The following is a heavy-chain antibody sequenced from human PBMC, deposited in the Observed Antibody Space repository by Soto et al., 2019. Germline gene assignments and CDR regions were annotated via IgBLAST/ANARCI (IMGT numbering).Heavy chain of an antibody. CDR3: ARDQKDEDCGGGSCYFYYGMDV. J-gene: IGHJ6*02. CDR1: GFTFSNYV. Sequence: QVQLVESGGGVVQPGRSLGLSCAASGFTFSNYVMHWVRQAPGRGLEWVAAISNDGRNQHYADSVRGRFTISRDKSNNTLFLQMNSLRTEDTAIYYCARDQKDEDCGGGSCYFYYGMDVWGQGTTVTVSS. D-gene: IGHD2-15*01. CDR2: ISNDGRNQ. V-gene: IGHV3-30*03.